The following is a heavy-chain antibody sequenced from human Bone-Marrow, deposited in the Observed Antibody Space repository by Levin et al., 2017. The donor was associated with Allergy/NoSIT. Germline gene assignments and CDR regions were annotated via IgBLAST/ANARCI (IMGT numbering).Heavy chain of an antibody. J-gene: IGHJ4*02. CDR1: GGSFSGYY. CDR3: ARGGGFVDGYNPNL. CDR2: INHSGST. D-gene: IGHD5-24*01. V-gene: IGHV4-34*01. Sequence: ESLKISCAVYGGSFSGYYWSWIRQPPGKGLEWIGEINHSGSTNYNPSLKSRVTISVDTSKNQFSLKLSSVTAADTAVYYCARGGGFVDGYNPNLWGQGTLVTVSS.